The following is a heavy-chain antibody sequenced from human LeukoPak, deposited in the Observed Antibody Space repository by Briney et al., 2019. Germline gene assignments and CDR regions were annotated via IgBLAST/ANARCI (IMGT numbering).Heavy chain of an antibody. CDR3: ARTIVPAAPLDY. CDR1: GFTFSSYL. J-gene: IGHJ4*02. D-gene: IGHD2-2*01. CDR2: INTDGSST. Sequence: GGSLRLSCAASGFTFSSYLMHWVRQAPGKGLVWVSRINTDGSSTSYADSVKGRFTISRDNAKNTLYLQMNSLRAEDTAVYYCARTIVPAAPLDYWGQGTLVTVSS. V-gene: IGHV3-74*01.